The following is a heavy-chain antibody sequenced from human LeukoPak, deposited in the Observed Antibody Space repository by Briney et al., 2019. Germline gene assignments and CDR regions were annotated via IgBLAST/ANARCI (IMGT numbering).Heavy chain of an antibody. D-gene: IGHD3-16*01. CDR2: ISYDGSNK. CDR3: AREGAGAFDI. V-gene: IGHV3-30*01. CDR1: GFTFSSHA. Sequence: GRSLRLSCAASGFTFSSHAMHWVRQAPGKGLEWVAVISYDGSNKYYADSVKGRFTISRDNSKNTLYLQMNSLRAEDTAVYYCAREGAGAFDIWGQGTMVTVSS. J-gene: IGHJ3*02.